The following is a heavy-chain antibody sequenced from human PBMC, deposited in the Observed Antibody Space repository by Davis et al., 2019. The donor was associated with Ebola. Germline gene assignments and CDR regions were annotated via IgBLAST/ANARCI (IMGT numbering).Heavy chain of an antibody. CDR3: VKDSSNIWFDV. D-gene: IGHD2/OR15-2a*01. CDR1: GFIFRNYV. CDR2: FGTGGDT. Sequence: GESLKIPCETSGFIFRNYVMSWVRQAPAKGLEWVSTFGTGGDTYYADSVKGRFAISRDNSRGTLYLQMNSLRVEDTAIYYCVKDSSNIWFDVWGQGTLVTVSS. V-gene: IGHV3-23*01. J-gene: IGHJ3*01.